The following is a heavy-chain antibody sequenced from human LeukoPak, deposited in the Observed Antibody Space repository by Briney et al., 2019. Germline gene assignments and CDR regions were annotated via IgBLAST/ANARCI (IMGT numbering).Heavy chain of an antibody. CDR3: ARDSYYYDSSGPQV. Sequence: PGGSLRLSCVASGFTISSYSMNWVRQAPGKGLEWVSSIISSGTSIYYADSVKGRFTISRDNAKNSVYLQMNSLRAEDTAVYYCARDSYYYDSSGPQVWGQGTLFTVSS. V-gene: IGHV3-21*01. CDR2: IISSGTSI. CDR1: GFTISSYS. J-gene: IGHJ4*02. D-gene: IGHD3-22*01.